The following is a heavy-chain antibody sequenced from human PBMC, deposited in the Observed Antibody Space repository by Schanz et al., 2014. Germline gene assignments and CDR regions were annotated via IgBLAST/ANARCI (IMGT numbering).Heavy chain of an antibody. CDR3: ARAFGGYDAAWALDY. D-gene: IGHD5-12*01. CDR1: GYTFTGYY. CDR2: INPNSGTT. V-gene: IGHV1-2*04. J-gene: IGHJ4*02. Sequence: QVQLVQSGAEMKKPGASVKVSCKASGYTFTGYYMHWVRQAPGQGLEWMGWINPNSGTTNYAQKLQDWGAMTRDTTISTAYMKLSRLKSDDTAVYYCARAFGGYDAAWALDYWGQGTLVTVSS.